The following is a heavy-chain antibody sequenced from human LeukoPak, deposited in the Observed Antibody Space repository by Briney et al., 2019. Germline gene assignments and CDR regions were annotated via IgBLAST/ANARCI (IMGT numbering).Heavy chain of an antibody. CDR2: IYYSGGT. V-gene: IGHV4-39*01. D-gene: IGHD2-21*02. CDR3: ASLRVTTYYFDY. J-gene: IGHJ4*02. Sequence: SETLSLTCTVSGGSISSSTSYWGWIRQPPRKGLEWIGYIYYSGGTYYNPSLKSRLTISVDTSKNQFSLKLSSVTAADTAVYYCASLRVTTYYFDYWGQGTLVTVSS. CDR1: GGSISSSTSY.